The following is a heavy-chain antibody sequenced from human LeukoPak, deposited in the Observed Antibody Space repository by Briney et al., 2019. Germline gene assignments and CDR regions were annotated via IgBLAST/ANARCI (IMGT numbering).Heavy chain of an antibody. CDR1: GFTFSSYS. CDR2: ISSSSSYI. Sequence: GGSLRLSCAASGFTFSSYSMNWVRQAPGKGLEWVSSISSSSSYIYYADSVKGRFTISRDNAKHSLYLQMNSMRAEDTAVYYCARYCSGGSCYGGYYYGMDVWGQGTTVTVSS. D-gene: IGHD2-15*01. CDR3: ARYCSGGSCYGGYYYGMDV. V-gene: IGHV3-21*01. J-gene: IGHJ6*02.